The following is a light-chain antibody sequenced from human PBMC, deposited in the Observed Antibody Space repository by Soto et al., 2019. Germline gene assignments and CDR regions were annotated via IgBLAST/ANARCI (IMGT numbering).Light chain of an antibody. Sequence: QPVLTQSPSASASLGASVKLTCTLSSGHSSYAIAWHQQQPEKGPRYLMKLNSDGSHSKGDGIPDRFSGPSSGAERYLTISILQSEDEADYYCQTWGTGIVVFGGGTKLTVL. CDR3: QTWGTGIVV. J-gene: IGLJ2*01. CDR1: SGHSSYA. CDR2: LNSDGSH. V-gene: IGLV4-69*01.